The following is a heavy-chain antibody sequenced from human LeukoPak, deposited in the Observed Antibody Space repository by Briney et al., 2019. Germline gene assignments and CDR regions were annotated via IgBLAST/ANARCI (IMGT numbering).Heavy chain of an antibody. D-gene: IGHD2-8*01. Sequence: PSQTLSLTCAVSGGSISSGGYSWSWIRQPPGKGLEWIGYIYHSGSTYYNPSLKSRVTISVDRSKNQFSLKLSSMTAADTAVYYCASLGRFGVEDDYWGQGTLVTVSS. CDR3: ASLGRFGVEDDY. CDR2: IYHSGST. J-gene: IGHJ4*02. CDR1: GGSISSGGYS. V-gene: IGHV4-30-2*01.